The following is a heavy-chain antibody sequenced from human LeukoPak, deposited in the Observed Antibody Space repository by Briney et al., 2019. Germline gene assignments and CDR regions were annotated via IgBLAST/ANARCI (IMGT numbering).Heavy chain of an antibody. V-gene: IGHV1-24*01. CDR2: FDPEDGET. CDR3: ARDSGYSYGYGDYFDY. J-gene: IGHJ4*02. D-gene: IGHD5-18*01. CDR1: GYTLTELS. Sequence: ASVKVSCKVSGYTLTELSMHWVRQAPGKGLEWMGGFDPEDGETIYAQKLQGRVTMTTDTSTSTAYMELRSLRSDDTAVYYCARDSGYSYGYGDYFDYWGQGTLITVSS.